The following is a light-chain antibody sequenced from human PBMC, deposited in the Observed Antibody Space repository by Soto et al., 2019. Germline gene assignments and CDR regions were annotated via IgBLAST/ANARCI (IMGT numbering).Light chain of an antibody. CDR1: QSISHY. CDR3: QQTYQTPLT. CDR2: RTS. Sequence: DIQMTQSPSSLSASVGDRVTITCRASQSISHYLTWYQQRPGKAPNLLVYRTSTLQSGVPSRFSGSGSGTEFSLAISSLKPEDFATYYCQQTYQTPLTFGGGTKVE. J-gene: IGKJ4*01. V-gene: IGKV1-39*01.